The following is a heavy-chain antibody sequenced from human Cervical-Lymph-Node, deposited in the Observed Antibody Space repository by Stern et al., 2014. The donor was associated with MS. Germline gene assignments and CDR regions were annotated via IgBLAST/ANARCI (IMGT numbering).Heavy chain of an antibody. D-gene: IGHD1-1*01. V-gene: IGHV4-31*03. Sequence: QVQLVESGPGLVKPSQTLSLTCPVSGGSISSDAYYWSWIRQHPGKGLEWIGYIYYSGTTNYNPSLKSRVTISIDTSKNQVSLKVNSVTAADTAVYYCARDRNDGDFFDYWGQGTLVTVSS. J-gene: IGHJ4*02. CDR3: ARDRNDGDFFDY. CDR2: IYYSGTT. CDR1: GGSISSDAYY.